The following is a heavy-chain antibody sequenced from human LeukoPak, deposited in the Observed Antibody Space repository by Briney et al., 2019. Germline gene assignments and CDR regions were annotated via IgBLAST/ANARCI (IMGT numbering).Heavy chain of an antibody. J-gene: IGHJ4*02. CDR1: GYTFTCYY. D-gene: IGHD3-9*01. V-gene: IGHV1-2*02. CDR2: INPNSGGT. CDR3: ARVGVMTGYYPSDY. Sequence: GASVKVSCKASGYTFTCYYMHWVRQAPGQGLEWMGWINPNSGGTNYAQKFQGRVTMTRDTSISTAYMELSRLRSDDTAVYYCARVGVMTGYYPSDYWGQGTLVTVSS.